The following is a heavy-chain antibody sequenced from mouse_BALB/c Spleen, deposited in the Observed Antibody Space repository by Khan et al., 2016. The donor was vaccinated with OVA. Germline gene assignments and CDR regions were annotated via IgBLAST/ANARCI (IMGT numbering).Heavy chain of an antibody. CDR3: TRGRAY. D-gene: IGHD3-3*01. V-gene: IGHV3-2*02. J-gene: IGHJ3*01. Sequence: LQQSGPGLVKPSQSLSLTCTVTGYSITSDYAWNWIRQFPGNKLEWMGYISYSGSTSYTPSLKSRISITRDTSTNTFFLQLNSVTTEDTATYYSTRGRAYWGQGTLVTVSA. CDR1: GYSITSDYA. CDR2: ISYSGST.